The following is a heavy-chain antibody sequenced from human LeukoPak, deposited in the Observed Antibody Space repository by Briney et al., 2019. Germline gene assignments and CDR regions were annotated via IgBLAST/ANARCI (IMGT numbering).Heavy chain of an antibody. Sequence: ASVKVSCKASGYTFTSNDINWVRQAAGQGLEWMGWMNPHSGSAGYAQKFQGRVTMTRDTSISTVYMELSSLTSDDTAAYYCARIPQRVPHNWFDPWGQGTLVTVSS. CDR1: GYTFTSND. D-gene: IGHD1-1*01. V-gene: IGHV1-8*01. CDR3: ARIPQRVPHNWFDP. CDR2: MNPHSGSA. J-gene: IGHJ5*02.